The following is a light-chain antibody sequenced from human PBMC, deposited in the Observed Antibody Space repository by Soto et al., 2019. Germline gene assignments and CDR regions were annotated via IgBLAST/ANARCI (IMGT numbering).Light chain of an antibody. J-gene: IGLJ2*01. CDR3: QTWGTGILV. CDR2: LNSDGSH. CDR1: NGHSSYA. Sequence: QSVLTQSPSASASLGASVKLTCTLSNGHSSYAIAWHQQQPEKGPRYLMKLNSDGSHSKGDGIPDRFSGSSSGAERYLTISSLQSEDEADYYCQTWGTGILVFGGGTKLTVL. V-gene: IGLV4-69*01.